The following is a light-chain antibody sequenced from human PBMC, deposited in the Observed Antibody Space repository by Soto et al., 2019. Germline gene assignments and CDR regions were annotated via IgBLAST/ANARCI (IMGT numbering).Light chain of an antibody. J-gene: IGKJ2*01. Sequence: IVLTQSPDTLSLFPGERATLSCRASQSVSSSSLAWYQQKPGQAPRLLIYGASSRATGIPDRFSGSGSGTDFTLTIRRLEPEDFAVYYCQQDDSSPYTFGQVTKLEIK. CDR2: GAS. CDR1: QSVSSSS. V-gene: IGKV3-20*01. CDR3: QQDDSSPYT.